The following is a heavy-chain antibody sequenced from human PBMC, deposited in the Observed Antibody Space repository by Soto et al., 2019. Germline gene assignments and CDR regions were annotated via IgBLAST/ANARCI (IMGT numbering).Heavy chain of an antibody. CDR1: GGSISSSSYY. V-gene: IGHV4-39*01. J-gene: IGHJ4*02. CDR3: ASVPPLPTVTTKEAY. CDR2: IYYSGST. Sequence: PSETLSLTCTVSGGSISSSSYYWGRIRQPPGKGLEWIGSIYYSGSTYYNPSLKSRVTISVDTSKNQFSLKLSSVTAADPAVYYCASVPPLPTVTTKEAYWGQGTLVPVSS. D-gene: IGHD4-17*01.